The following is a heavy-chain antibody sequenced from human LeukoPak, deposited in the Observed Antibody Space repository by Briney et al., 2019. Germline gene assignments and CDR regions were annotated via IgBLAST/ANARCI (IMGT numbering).Heavy chain of an antibody. CDR1: GYTFTSYG. J-gene: IGHJ6*03. CDR2: INPNSGGT. CDR3: ARVQNYYYYYMDV. V-gene: IGHV1-2*02. Sequence: GASVKVSCKASGYTFTSYGISWVRQAPGQGLEWMGWINPNSGGTNYAQKFQGRVTMTRDTSISTAYMELSRLRSDDTAVYYCARVQNYYYYYMDVWGKGTTVTVSS.